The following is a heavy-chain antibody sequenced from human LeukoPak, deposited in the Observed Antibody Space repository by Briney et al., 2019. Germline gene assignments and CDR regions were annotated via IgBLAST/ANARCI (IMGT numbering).Heavy chain of an antibody. CDR1: GYTFTSYG. CDR2: ISAYNGNT. CDR3: ASSKWSAGGDYYYYMDV. Sequence: GASVKVSCKASGYTFTSYGISWVRQAPGQGLEWMGWISAYNGNTKYAQKLQGRVTMTTDTSTSTAYMELRSLRSDDTAVYYCASSKWSAGGDYYYYMDVWGKGTTVTVSS. J-gene: IGHJ6*03. D-gene: IGHD6-13*01. V-gene: IGHV1-18*01.